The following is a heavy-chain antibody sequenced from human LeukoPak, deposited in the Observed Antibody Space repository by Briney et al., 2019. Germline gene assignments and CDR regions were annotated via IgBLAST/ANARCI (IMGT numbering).Heavy chain of an antibody. Sequence: ASVKVSCKASGYTFTSYYMHWVRQAPGQGLEWMGIINPSGGSTSYAQKFQGRVTMTRDTSTSTVYMELSSLRSEDTAVYYCARGRPYCGGDCLNWFDPWGQGTLVTVSS. CDR2: INPSGGST. V-gene: IGHV1-46*01. D-gene: IGHD2-21*02. CDR1: GYTFTSYY. CDR3: ARGRPYCGGDCLNWFDP. J-gene: IGHJ5*02.